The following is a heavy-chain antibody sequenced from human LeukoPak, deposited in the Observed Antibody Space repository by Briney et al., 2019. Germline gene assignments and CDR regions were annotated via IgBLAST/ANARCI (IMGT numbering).Heavy chain of an antibody. J-gene: IGHJ3*02. D-gene: IGHD3-10*01. Sequence: ASVKVSCKASGYTFTNYYIHWVRQAPGQGLEWMGWINPNSGGTNYAQKFQVRVTMTRDTSISTAYMELSRLRSDDTAVYYCARGVWELVDDAFDIWGQGTMVTVSS. V-gene: IGHV1-2*02. CDR2: INPNSGGT. CDR1: GYTFTNYY. CDR3: ARGVWELVDDAFDI.